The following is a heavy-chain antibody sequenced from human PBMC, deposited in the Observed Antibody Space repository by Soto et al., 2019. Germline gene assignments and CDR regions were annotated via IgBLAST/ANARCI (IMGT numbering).Heavy chain of an antibody. CDR2: ISSTTNYI. CDR1: GFTVTRYS. J-gene: IGHJ4*02. Sequence: GGALRLSCAASGFTVTRYSMNWVRQVPGKGLEWVSSISSTTNYIYYGDSMKGRFTISRDNAKNSLYLEMNSLRAEDTAVYYCARESEDLTSNFDYWGQGTLVAVSS. CDR3: ARESEDLTSNFDY. V-gene: IGHV3-21*06.